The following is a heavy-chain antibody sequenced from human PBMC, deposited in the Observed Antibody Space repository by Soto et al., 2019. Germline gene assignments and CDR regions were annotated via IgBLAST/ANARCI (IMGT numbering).Heavy chain of an antibody. D-gene: IGHD5-12*01. CDR1: GYSVKTYY. CDR2: IHYSGSI. V-gene: IGHV4-59*02. Sequence: AETRARTFTVSGYSVKTYYWSWIRQSPGKVLELIGWIHYSGSINYSPSLKSRVTISLDTSNNQFSLNLNSVTAADTAVYSCRRYRGYSGSGGTYYYYGIAVWGQANTITVS. CDR3: RRYRGYSGSGGTYYYYGIAV. J-gene: IGHJ6*02.